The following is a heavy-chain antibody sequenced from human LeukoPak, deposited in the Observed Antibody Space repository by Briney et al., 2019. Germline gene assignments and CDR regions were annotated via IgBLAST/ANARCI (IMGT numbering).Heavy chain of an antibody. CDR2: IIPILGIA. D-gene: IGHD4-23*01. CDR1: GGTFSSYA. J-gene: IGHJ4*02. CDR3: ARGAPSIDNGGNVGFDY. V-gene: IGHV1-69*04. Sequence: ASVKVSCKASGGTFSSYAISWVRQAPGQGLEWMGRIIPILGIANYAQKFQGRVTITADKSTSTAYMELSSLRSEDTAVYYCARGAPSIDNGGNVGFDYWGQGTLVTVSS.